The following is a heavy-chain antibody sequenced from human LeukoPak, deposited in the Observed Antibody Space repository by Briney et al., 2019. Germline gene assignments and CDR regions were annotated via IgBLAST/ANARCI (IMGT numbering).Heavy chain of an antibody. J-gene: IGHJ5*02. D-gene: IGHD3-10*01. CDR1: AVSISSTTYY. V-gene: IGHV4-39*01. Sequence: PSETLSLTCSVSAVSISSTTYYWGWIRQPPGKGLEWIGSIYYSGRTYYNPSLRSRLTISADTSKNQSSLKLSSVTAADTAVYYCARRITMVRGFNWFDPWGQGTLVTVSS. CDR3: ARRITMVRGFNWFDP. CDR2: IYYSGRT.